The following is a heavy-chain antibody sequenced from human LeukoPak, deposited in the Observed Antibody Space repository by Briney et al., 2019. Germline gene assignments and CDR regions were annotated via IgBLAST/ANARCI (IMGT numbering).Heavy chain of an antibody. CDR2: ISSSGSTI. CDR1: GFTFSSYE. CDR3: AKDHDYVWGSYHDHYYFDY. J-gene: IGHJ4*02. Sequence: AGSLRLSCAASGFTFSSYEMNWVRQAPGKGLEWVSYISSSGSTIYYADSVKGRFTISRDNSKNTLYLQMNSLRAEDTAVYYCAKDHDYVWGSYHDHYYFDYWGQGTLVAVSS. V-gene: IGHV3-48*03. D-gene: IGHD3-16*02.